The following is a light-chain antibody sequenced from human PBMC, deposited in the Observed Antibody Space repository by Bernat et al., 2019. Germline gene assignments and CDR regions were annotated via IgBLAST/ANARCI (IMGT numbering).Light chain of an antibody. J-gene: IGKJ2*03. Sequence: TPGGPASISCRSSQSLLHSNGYTYLHWYLQKPGQSPQLLIYEVSNRASGGPDRFSGSGSGTDFTLTISRVEAEDFGVYYCEQTLQTPYSFGQGTKGDIK. V-gene: IGKV2-28*01. CDR3: EQTLQTPYS. CDR1: QSLLHSNGYTY. CDR2: EVS.